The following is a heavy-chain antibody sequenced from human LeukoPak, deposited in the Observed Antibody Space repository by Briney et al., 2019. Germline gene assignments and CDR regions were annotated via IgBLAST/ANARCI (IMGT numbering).Heavy chain of an antibody. Sequence: TGGSLRLSCAASGFTFRNFAMRWVRQAPGKGLEWGSGLSHGGTRTFYAASVKGRFTISRDASNSTLFPQMDNLRVEDTATYYCAKDIELFMSWGQGTLVIVSS. V-gene: IGHV3-23*01. D-gene: IGHD1-26*01. CDR2: LSHGGTRT. CDR1: GFTFRNFA. J-gene: IGHJ5*02. CDR3: AKDIELFMS.